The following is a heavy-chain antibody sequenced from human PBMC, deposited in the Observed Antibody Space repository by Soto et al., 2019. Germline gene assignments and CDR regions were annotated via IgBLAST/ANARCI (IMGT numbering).Heavy chain of an antibody. D-gene: IGHD6-19*01. Sequence: PGGSLRLSCAASGFTFSSYGMHWVRQAPGKGLEWVAVISYDGSNKYYADSVKGRFTISRDNSKNTLFLQMSSQRAEDTAVYYCAKEAVSGWYYFDYWGPGTLVTVSS. CDR1: GFTFSSYG. CDR2: ISYDGSNK. V-gene: IGHV3-30*18. J-gene: IGHJ4*02. CDR3: AKEAVSGWYYFDY.